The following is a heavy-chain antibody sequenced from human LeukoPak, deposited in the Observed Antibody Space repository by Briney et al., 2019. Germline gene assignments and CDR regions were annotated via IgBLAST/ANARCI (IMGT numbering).Heavy chain of an antibody. CDR3: ARVGSIYY. J-gene: IGHJ4*02. CDR2: IYYSGST. V-gene: IGHV4-59*12. CDR1: GGSISSYY. Sequence: SETLSLTCTVSGGSISSYYWSWIRQPPGKGLEWIGYIYYSGSTYYNPSLKSRVTISVDTSKNQFSLKLSSVTAADTAVYYCARVGSIYYWGQGTLVTVSS.